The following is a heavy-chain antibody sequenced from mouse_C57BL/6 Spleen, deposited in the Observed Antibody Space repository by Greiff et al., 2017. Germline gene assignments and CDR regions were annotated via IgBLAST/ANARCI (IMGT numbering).Heavy chain of an antibody. D-gene: IGHD3-2*02. V-gene: IGHV5-16*01. J-gene: IGHJ3*01. CDR1: GFTFSDYY. CDR2: INYDGSST. CDR3: ARESSGYLAY. Sequence: DVKLVESEGGLVQPGSSMKLSCTASGFTFSDYYMAWVRQVPEKGLEWVANINYDGSSTYYLDSLKSRFIISRDNAKNILYLQMSSLKSEDTATYYCARESSGYLAYWGQGTLVTVSA.